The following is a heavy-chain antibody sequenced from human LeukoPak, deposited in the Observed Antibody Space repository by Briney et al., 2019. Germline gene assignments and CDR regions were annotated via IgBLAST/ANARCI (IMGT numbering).Heavy chain of an antibody. Sequence: SETLSLTWSVSGXSISSLYWSWIRQPPGKGLEWIGYIYYTGSTNYNPSLKSRVTMFVDMSKNQFSLRLSSVTAADTAVYYCARHRAYSSSSPFDYWGQGTLVTVSS. CDR3: ARHRAYSSSSPFDY. CDR2: IYYTGST. V-gene: IGHV4-59*08. CDR1: GXSISSLY. D-gene: IGHD6-6*01. J-gene: IGHJ4*02.